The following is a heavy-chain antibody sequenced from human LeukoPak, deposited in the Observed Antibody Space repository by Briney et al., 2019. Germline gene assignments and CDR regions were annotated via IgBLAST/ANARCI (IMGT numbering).Heavy chain of an antibody. D-gene: IGHD1-14*01. Sequence: SETPSLTCTVSGGSISSHYWSWIRQPPGKGLEWIGYIYYSGSTNYNPSLKSRVTISVDTSKNQFSLKLSSVTAADTAVYYCARDLPPFDYWGQGTLVTVSS. J-gene: IGHJ4*02. CDR3: ARDLPPFDY. CDR1: GGSISSHY. V-gene: IGHV4-59*11. CDR2: IYYSGST.